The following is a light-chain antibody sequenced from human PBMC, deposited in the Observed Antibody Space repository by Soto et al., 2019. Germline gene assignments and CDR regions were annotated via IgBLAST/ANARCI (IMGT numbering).Light chain of an antibody. CDR1: QSLMHSNGYKY. J-gene: IGKJ1*01. CDR2: LGS. CDR3: MQALQTPPT. V-gene: IGKV2-28*01. Sequence: DIVMTQSPLSLPVTPGEPASISCRSSQSLMHSNGYKYVDWYLQKPGQSPQLLIYLGSNRASGVPHRVSGSGSGTDFTLKISRVEAEDVGVYYCMQALQTPPTFGQGTKVEIK.